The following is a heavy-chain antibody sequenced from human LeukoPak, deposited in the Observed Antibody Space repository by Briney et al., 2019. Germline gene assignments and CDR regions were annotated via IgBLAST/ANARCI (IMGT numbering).Heavy chain of an antibody. CDR1: GGTFSSYA. CDR2: IIPIFGTA. CDR3: ARATPRWGYCSSTSCYSAVDY. V-gene: IGHV1-69*13. Sequence: SVKVSCKASGGTFSSYAISWVRQAPGQGLEWMGGIIPIFGTANYAQKFQGRVTITADESTSTAYMELSSLRSEDKAVYYCARATPRWGYCSSTSCYSAVDYWGQGTLVTVSS. J-gene: IGHJ4*02. D-gene: IGHD2-2*01.